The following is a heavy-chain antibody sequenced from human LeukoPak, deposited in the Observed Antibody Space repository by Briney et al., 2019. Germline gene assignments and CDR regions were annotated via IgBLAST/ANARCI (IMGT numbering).Heavy chain of an antibody. Sequence: SETLSLTCTVSGGSISSYHWSWIRQPPGKGLEWIGYIYYSGSTNYNPSLKSRVTISVDTSKNQFSLKLSSVTAADTAVYYCAREVDTAGEYGMDVWGQGTTVTVSS. D-gene: IGHD5-18*01. J-gene: IGHJ6*02. V-gene: IGHV4-59*01. CDR2: IYYSGST. CDR3: AREVDTAGEYGMDV. CDR1: GGSISSYH.